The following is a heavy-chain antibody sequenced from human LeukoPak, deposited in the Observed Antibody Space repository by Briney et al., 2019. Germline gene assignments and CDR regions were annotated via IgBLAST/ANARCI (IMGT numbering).Heavy chain of an antibody. CDR1: GFTFSSYG. V-gene: IGHV3-30*18. CDR3: AKDRDYDFWSGYTYYYYYGMDV. CDR2: ISYDGSNK. D-gene: IGHD3-3*01. Sequence: GGSLRLSCAASGFTFSSYGMHWVRQAPGKGLEWVAVISYDGSNKYYADSVKGRFTISRDNSKNTLYLQMNSLRAEDTAVYYCAKDRDYDFWSGYTYYYYYGMDVWGQGTTVTVSS. J-gene: IGHJ6*02.